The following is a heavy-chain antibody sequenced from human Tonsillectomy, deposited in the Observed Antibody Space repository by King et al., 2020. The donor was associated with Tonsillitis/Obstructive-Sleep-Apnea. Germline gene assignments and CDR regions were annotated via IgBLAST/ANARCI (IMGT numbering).Heavy chain of an antibody. Sequence: QLVQSGAEVKKPGSSVQVSCEASGGTFSDYAISWVRQAPGQGLEWMGGIIPIFGTPIYAQKFQGSVTITADVSTSTAFMELRSLRSDDTAVYYCAIDSSGTYPNYQMDVWGKGTPVTVSS. CDR2: IIPIFGTP. J-gene: IGHJ6*03. D-gene: IGHD1-26*01. V-gene: IGHV1-69*01. CDR3: AIDSSGTYPNYQMDV. CDR1: GGTFSDYA.